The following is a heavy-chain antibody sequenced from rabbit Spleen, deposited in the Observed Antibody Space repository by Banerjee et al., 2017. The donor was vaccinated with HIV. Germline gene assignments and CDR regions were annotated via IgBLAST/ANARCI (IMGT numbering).Heavy chain of an antibody. CDR1: GFDFSTYS. CDR3: ARVGGVGVYGYATL. J-gene: IGHJ4*01. CDR2: IVPIFGVT. V-gene: IGHV1S7*01. D-gene: IGHD6-1*01. Sequence: QLVESGGGLVQPGGSLKLSCTASGFDFSTYSMSWVRQAPGKGLEWIGYIVPIFGVTYYANWVNGRFPISSHNAQNTLYLQLDSLTAADTATYFCARVGGVGVYGYATLWGPGTLVTVS.